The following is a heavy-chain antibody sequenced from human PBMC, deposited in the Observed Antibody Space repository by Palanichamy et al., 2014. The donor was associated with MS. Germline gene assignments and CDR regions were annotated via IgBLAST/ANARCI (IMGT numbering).Heavy chain of an antibody. Sequence: QVQLVEVWGRAWVQASGGSLRLSCAASGFTFSSYAMHWVRQAPGKGLEWVAVISYDGSNKYYADSVKGRFTISRDDSKNTLYLQMNSLRAEDTTVYYCARGIAEAFDIWGQGTMVTVSS. J-gene: IGHJ3*02. D-gene: IGHD6-13*01. CDR3: ARGIAEAFDI. V-gene: IGHV3-30-3*01. CDR2: ISYDGSNK. CDR1: GFTFSSYA.